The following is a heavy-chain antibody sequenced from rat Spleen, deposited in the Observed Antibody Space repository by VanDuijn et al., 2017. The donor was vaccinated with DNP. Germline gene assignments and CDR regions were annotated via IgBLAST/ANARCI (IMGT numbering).Heavy chain of an antibody. CDR2: VNTGGGIT. CDR3: KLGGAY. J-gene: IGHJ2*01. Sequence: EVQLVESGGGLLQPGRSLRLSCAASGFTFSSYDMAWVRQAPSKGLEWVASVNTGGGITYYRDSVKGRFIVSRDNAKNTLDLQMDSLRSEDTATYYCKLGGAYWGQGVMVTVSS. V-gene: IGHV5S13*01. D-gene: IGHD5-1*01. CDR1: GFTFSSYD.